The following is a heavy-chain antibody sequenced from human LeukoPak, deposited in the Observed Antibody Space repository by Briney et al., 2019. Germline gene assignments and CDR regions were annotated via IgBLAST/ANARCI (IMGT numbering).Heavy chain of an antibody. CDR3: ARGMAYHSSSWYVYYFDY. CDR2: IIPIFGTA. CDR1: GGTLSSYA. D-gene: IGHD6-13*01. V-gene: IGHV1-69*05. J-gene: IGHJ4*02. Sequence: ASVKVSCKASGGTLSSYAISWVRQAPGQGLEWMGRIIPIFGTANYAQKFQGRVTITTDESTSTAYMELSSLRSEDTAVYYCARGMAYHSSSWYVYYFDYWGQGTLVTVSS.